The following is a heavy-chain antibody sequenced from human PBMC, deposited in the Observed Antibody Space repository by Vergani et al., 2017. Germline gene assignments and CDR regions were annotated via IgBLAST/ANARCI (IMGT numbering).Heavy chain of an antibody. V-gene: IGHV4-61*01. CDR1: GGPVSSGSYY. D-gene: IGHD3-22*01. CDR3: ARETYYYDSSGYYNWYFDL. Sequence: QVQLQESGPGLVKPSETLSLTCTVSGGPVSSGSYYWSWIRQPPGKGLEWIGYIYYSGSTNYNPSLKSRVTISVDTSKNQFSLKLSSVTAADTAVYYCARETYYYDSSGYYNWYFDLWGRGTLVTVSS. J-gene: IGHJ2*01. CDR2: IYYSGST.